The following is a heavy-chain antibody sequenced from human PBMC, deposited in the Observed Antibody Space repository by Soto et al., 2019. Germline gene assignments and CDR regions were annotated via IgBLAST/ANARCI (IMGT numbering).Heavy chain of an antibody. V-gene: IGHV3-23*01. CDR1: GFTFSSYA. D-gene: IGHD2-15*01. J-gene: IGHJ4*02. CDR2: ISGSGGST. Sequence: TGGSLRLSCAASGFTFSSYAMSWVRQAPGKGLEWVSAISGSGGSTYYADSVKGRFTISRDNSKNTLYLQMNSLRAEDTAVYYCAKDGEGYCSGGSCYFVPDYWGQGTLVTVSS. CDR3: AKDGEGYCSGGSCYFVPDY.